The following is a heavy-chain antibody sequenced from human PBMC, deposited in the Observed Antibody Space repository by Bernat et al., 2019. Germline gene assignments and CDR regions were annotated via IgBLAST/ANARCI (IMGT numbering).Heavy chain of an antibody. CDR2: ISAYYGNT. J-gene: IGHJ3*02. CDR1: GYTFTSYG. CDR3: ARAQGYCSGGSCSYDDFDI. D-gene: IGHD2-15*01. Sequence: QVQLVQSGAEVKKPGASVKVSCKASGYTFTSYGIRWVRQAPGQGLEWMVWISAYYGNTNYAQKLQGRVTMTTDTSTSTAYMELRRLRSDDTAVYYCARAQGYCSGGSCSYDDFDIWGQGTMVTVSS. V-gene: IGHV1-18*04.